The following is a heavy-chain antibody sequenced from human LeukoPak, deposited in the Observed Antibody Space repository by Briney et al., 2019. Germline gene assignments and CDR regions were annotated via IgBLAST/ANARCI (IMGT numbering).Heavy chain of an antibody. V-gene: IGHV3-21*04. CDR1: GFTFSSYS. CDR3: AKEGLWFGELFSYFDY. CDR2: ISTSSSYI. D-gene: IGHD3-10*01. Sequence: PGGSLRLSCAASGFTFSSYSMNWVRQAPGKGLEWVSFISTSSSYIYYADSVKGRFTISRDNAKNTLYLQMNSLRAEDTAVYYCAKEGLWFGELFSYFDYWGQGTLVTVSS. J-gene: IGHJ4*02.